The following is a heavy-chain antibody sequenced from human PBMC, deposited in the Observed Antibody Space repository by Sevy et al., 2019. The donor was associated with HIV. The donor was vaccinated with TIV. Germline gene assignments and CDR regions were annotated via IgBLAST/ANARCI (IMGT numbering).Heavy chain of an antibody. Sequence: GGSLRLSCAASGFPFGSYSMHWVRHAAGKGLEWVAVISYDGDNKLYADSVKGRFTISRDNSKRTLYLVMNSLRTEDTAVYFCAGRTGDLDYWGQGTLVTVSS. J-gene: IGHJ4*02. V-gene: IGHV3-30*04. CDR2: ISYDGDNK. CDR3: AGRTGDLDY. D-gene: IGHD7-27*01. CDR1: GFPFGSYS.